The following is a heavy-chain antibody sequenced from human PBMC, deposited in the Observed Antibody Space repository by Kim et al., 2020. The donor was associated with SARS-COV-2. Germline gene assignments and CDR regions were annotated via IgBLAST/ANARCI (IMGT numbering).Heavy chain of an antibody. CDR3: AGVLRYFDWSNWFDP. Sequence: SETLSLTCTVSGGSISSYYWSWIRQPPGKGLEWIGYIYYSGSTNYNPSLKSRVTISVDTSKNQFSLKLSSVTAADTAVYYCAGVLRYFDWSNWFDPWGQGTLGTVSS. CDR1: GGSISSYY. CDR2: IYYSGST. V-gene: IGHV4-59*01. D-gene: IGHD3-9*01. J-gene: IGHJ5*02.